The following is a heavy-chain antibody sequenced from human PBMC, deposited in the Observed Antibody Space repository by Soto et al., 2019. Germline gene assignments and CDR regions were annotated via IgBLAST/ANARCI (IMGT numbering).Heavy chain of an antibody. CDR2: IIPIFGTA. CDR1: GGTFSSYA. D-gene: IGHD3-3*01. CDR3: ARSTQTTIFGVVIIGDFDY. V-gene: IGHV1-69*13. J-gene: IGHJ4*02. Sequence: GASVKVSCKASGGTFSSYAISWVRQAPGQGLEWMGGIIPIFGTANYAQKFQGRVTITADESTSTAYMELSSLRSEDTAVYYCARSTQTTIFGVVIIGDFDYWGQGTLVTVSS.